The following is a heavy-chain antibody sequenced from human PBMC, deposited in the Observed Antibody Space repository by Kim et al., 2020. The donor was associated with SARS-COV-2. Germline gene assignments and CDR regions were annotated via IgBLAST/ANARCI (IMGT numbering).Heavy chain of an antibody. V-gene: IGHV3-66*01. Sequence: DPVKGRFTISRDNSKNTLYLQMNSLRAEDTAVYYCARDPPSSIAAVESGYWGQGTLVTVSS. D-gene: IGHD6-6*01. J-gene: IGHJ4*02. CDR3: ARDPPSSIAAVESGY.